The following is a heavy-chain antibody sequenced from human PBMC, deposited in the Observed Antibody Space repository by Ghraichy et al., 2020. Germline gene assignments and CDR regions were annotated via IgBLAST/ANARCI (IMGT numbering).Heavy chain of an antibody. CDR3: ARDSPHYYDSSGYYYGGNLFDY. D-gene: IGHD3-22*01. CDR1: GGSISSGGYY. J-gene: IGHJ4*02. CDR2: IYYSGST. Sequence: SETLSLTCTVSGGSISSGGYYWSWIRQHPGKGLEWIGYIYYSGSTYYNPSLKSRVTISVDTSKNQFSLKLSSVTAADTAVYYCARDSPHYYDSSGYYYGGNLFDYWGQGTLVTVSS. V-gene: IGHV4-31*03.